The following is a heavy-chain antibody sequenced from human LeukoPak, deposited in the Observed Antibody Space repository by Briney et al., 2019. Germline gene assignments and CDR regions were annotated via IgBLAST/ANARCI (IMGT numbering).Heavy chain of an antibody. CDR3: ARGRYSSGWALDY. V-gene: IGHV4-34*01. CDR1: GGSFSGYY. D-gene: IGHD6-19*01. CDR2: INHSGST. J-gene: IGHJ4*02. Sequence: KPSETLSFTCAVYGGSFSGYYWSWIRRPPGKGLEWIGEINHSGSTNYNPSLKSRVTISVDTSKNQFSLKLSSVTAADTAVYYCARGRYSSGWALDYWGQGTLVTVSS.